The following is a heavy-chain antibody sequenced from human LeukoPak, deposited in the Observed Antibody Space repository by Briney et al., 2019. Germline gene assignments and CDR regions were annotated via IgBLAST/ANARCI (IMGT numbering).Heavy chain of an antibody. V-gene: IGHV3-15*01. CDR2: IKSKSDDGAA. D-gene: IGHD1-1*01. CDR3: AKGQELDDGVFDS. J-gene: IGHJ4*02. CDR1: GLRFSTAW. Sequence: GGSLRLSCAASGLRFSTAWMGWVRQAPGKGLEWVGRIKSKSDDGAAVYTAPVKGRFTISRDDSKDTLYLQMNSLRVEDTAIYYCAKGQELDDGVFDSWGQGTLVTVSS.